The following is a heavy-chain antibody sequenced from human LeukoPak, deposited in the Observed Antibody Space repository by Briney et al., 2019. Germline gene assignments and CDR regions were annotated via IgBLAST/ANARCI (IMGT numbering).Heavy chain of an antibody. D-gene: IGHD6-13*01. CDR2: ISGSGGST. Sequence: GGSLRLSCAASGFTFSSYAMSWVRQPPGKGLEWISAISGSGGSTYYADSVKGRFTISRDNSKNALYRQMSSLRAEDTAVYYCAKDPAAGTWWGQGTLVTVSS. CDR3: AKDPAAGTW. V-gene: IGHV3-23*01. CDR1: GFTFSSYA. J-gene: IGHJ4*02.